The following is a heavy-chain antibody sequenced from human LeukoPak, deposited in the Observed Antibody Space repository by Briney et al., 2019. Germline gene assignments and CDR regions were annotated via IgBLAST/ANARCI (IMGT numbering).Heavy chain of an antibody. CDR3: ARIGIKYSTSGWWFDP. J-gene: IGHJ5*02. Sequence: SETLSLTCTVSGGSINSYYWSWIRQPPGKGLEWIGYIYYSGSTNYNPSLKSRVTISVDTSKNQFSLKLNSVTAADTAVYYCARIGIKYSTSGWWFDPWGQGTLVTVSS. D-gene: IGHD1-26*01. CDR1: GGSINSYY. CDR2: IYYSGST. V-gene: IGHV4-59*01.